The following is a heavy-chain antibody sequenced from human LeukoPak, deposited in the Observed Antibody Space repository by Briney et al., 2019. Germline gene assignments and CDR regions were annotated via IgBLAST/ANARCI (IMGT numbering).Heavy chain of an antibody. J-gene: IGHJ4*02. Sequence: GGSLRLSCAASGFTFSSYEMNWVRQAPGKGLEWVSYISSSGSTIYYADSVKGRFTISRDNAKNSLYLQMNSLRAEDTAVYYCARQYGSGSYFEWIDYWGQGTLVTVSS. CDR3: ARQYGSGSYFEWIDY. D-gene: IGHD3-10*01. CDR1: GFTFSSYE. CDR2: ISSSGSTI. V-gene: IGHV3-48*03.